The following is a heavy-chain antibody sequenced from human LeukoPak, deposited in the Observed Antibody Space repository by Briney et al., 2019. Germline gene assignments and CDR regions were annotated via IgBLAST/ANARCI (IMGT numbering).Heavy chain of an antibody. V-gene: IGHV3-21*01. Sequence: GGSLRLSCAASGFTFSSYSMNWVRQAPGKGLEWVSSISSSSSYIYYADSVKGRFTISRDNAKNSLYLRMNSLRAEDTAVYYCARDFRFLEDYWGQGTLVTVSS. CDR1: GFTFSSYS. CDR3: ARDFRFLEDY. CDR2: ISSSSSYI. D-gene: IGHD3-3*01. J-gene: IGHJ4*02.